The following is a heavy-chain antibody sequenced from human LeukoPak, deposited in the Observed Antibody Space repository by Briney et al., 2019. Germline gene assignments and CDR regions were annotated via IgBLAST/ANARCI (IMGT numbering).Heavy chain of an antibody. D-gene: IGHD3-16*02. CDR2: IRYDGSHK. V-gene: IGHV3-30*02. J-gene: IGHJ4*02. CDR1: GFTFSSYG. Sequence: PGGSLRLSCAASGFTFSSYGMHWVRQAPGKGLEWVAFIRYDGSHKYYADSVKGRFTISRDNSKNTLYLQMNSLRAEDTAVYYCAKEVLKEFSPTYYFDYWGQGTLVTVSS. CDR3: AKEVLKEFSPTYYFDY.